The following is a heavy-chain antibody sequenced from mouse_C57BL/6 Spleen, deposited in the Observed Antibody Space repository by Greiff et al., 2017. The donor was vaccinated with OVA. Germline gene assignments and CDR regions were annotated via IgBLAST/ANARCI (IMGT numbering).Heavy chain of an antibody. CDR1: GYTFTSYW. Sequence: QVQLQQPGAELVKPGASVKLSCKASGYTFTSYWMQWVKQRPGQGLEWIGEIDPSDSYTKYNQKFKGKATLTVDKSYSTAYMQLSILTSEDSAVYYCARILIATVLAGDYWGQGTTLTVSS. D-gene: IGHD1-1*01. CDR3: ARILIATVLAGDY. J-gene: IGHJ2*01. V-gene: IGHV1-50*01. CDR2: IDPSDSYT.